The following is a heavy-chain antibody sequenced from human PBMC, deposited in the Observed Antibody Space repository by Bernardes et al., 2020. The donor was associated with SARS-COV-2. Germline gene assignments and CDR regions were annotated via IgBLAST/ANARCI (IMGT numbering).Heavy chain of an antibody. Sequence: GGSLRLSCAASGFTFSSYAMTWVRQAPGKWLEWISSVNTGGDITYYADSVKGRFAISRDTSKSTPFLQMNDLRADDTAVYYCAKRSVATTNALYHYYVMDVGGPGATVTVSS. V-gene: IGHV3-23*01. J-gene: IGHJ6*02. D-gene: IGHD1-26*01. CDR2: VNTGGDIT. CDR1: GFTFSSYA. CDR3: AKRSVATTNALYHYYVMDV.